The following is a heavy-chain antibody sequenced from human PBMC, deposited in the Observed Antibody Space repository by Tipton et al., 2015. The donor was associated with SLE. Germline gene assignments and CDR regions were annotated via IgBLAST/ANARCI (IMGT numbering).Heavy chain of an antibody. J-gene: IGHJ4*02. Sequence: TLSLTCAVYGGSFSGYYWSWIRQPPGKGLEWIGEINHSGSTNYNPSLKSRVTISVDTSKNQFSLKLTSVTAADTAVYYCARRVREGCDYWGQGTLVTVPS. CDR3: ARRVREGCDY. CDR2: INHSGST. V-gene: IGHV4-34*01. CDR1: GGSFSGYY.